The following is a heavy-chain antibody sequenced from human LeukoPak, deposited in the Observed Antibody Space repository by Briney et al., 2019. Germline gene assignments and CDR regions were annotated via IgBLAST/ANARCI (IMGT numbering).Heavy chain of an antibody. V-gene: IGHV4-39*07. D-gene: IGHD5-12*01. CDR1: GGSISSSSYY. CDR3: ARVSGYDWESFYDY. J-gene: IGHJ4*02. CDR2: IYYSGST. Sequence: PSETLFLTCTVSGGSISSSSYYWGWIRQPPGKGLEWIGNIYYSGSTYYNPSLESRVTISVDTSKNQFSLKLSSVTAADTAMYYCARVSGYDWESFYDYWGQGSLVTVSS.